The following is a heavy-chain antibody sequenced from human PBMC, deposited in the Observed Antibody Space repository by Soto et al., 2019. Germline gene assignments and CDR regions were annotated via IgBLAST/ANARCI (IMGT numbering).Heavy chain of an antibody. D-gene: IGHD1-26*01. J-gene: IGHJ4*03. CDR2: INPSGGST. CDR3: ARDSSGSYLVY. CDR1: GYTFTSYY. V-gene: IGHV1-46*01. Sequence: GASVKVSCKASGYTFTSYYMHWVRQAPGQGLEWMGIINPSGGSTSYAQKFQGRVTMTTDTSTSTAYMELRSLRSDDTAVYYCARDSSGSYLVYWGQGTTVTVSS.